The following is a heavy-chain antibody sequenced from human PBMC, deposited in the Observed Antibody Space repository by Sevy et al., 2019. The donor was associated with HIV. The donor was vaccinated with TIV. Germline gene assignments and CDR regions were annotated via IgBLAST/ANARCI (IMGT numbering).Heavy chain of an antibody. V-gene: IGHV3-30*03. Sequence: GGSLRLSCTASGFTLSSYGMHWVRQAPGKGLEWVAVISYDGSNKYYADSVKGRFTISRDNSKNTLYLQMNSLRAEDTAVYYCPTDYYYYGMDVWGQGTTVTVSS. D-gene: IGHD4-17*01. CDR3: PTDYYYYGMDV. CDR2: ISYDGSNK. J-gene: IGHJ6*02. CDR1: GFTLSSYG.